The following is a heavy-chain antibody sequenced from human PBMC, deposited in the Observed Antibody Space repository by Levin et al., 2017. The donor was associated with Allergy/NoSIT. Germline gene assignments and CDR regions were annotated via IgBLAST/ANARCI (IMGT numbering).Heavy chain of an antibody. V-gene: IGHV3-74*01. J-gene: IGHJ4*02. CDR3: ARDYGSGSYDY. Sequence: GESLKISCAASGFTFSSYWMHWVRQAPGKGLVWVSRINSDGSITSYADSVKGRFTISRDNAKNTLYLQMNSLRTEDTAVYYCARDYGSGSYDYWGQGTLVTVSS. CDR1: GFTFSSYW. D-gene: IGHD3-10*01. CDR2: INSDGSIT.